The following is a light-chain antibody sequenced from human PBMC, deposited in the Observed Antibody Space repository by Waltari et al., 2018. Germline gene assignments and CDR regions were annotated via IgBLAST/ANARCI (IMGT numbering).Light chain of an antibody. Sequence: QSALTQPASVSGSPGQSITISCTGTSSDVGGYNYVSWYQQHPGKAPKLMIYEVSNRPSGVSNRFSGSKSGTTAALTISGLQAEDEADYYCSSYISSSTLELFGGGTSLTVL. CDR3: SSYISSSTLEL. CDR1: SSDVGGYNY. J-gene: IGLJ2*01. V-gene: IGLV2-14*01. CDR2: EVS.